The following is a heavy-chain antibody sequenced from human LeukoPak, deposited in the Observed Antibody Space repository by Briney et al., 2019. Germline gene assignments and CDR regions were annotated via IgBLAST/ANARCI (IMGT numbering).Heavy chain of an antibody. V-gene: IGHV4-39*07. Sequence: PSETLSLTCTVSGGSISSSSYYWGWIRQPPGKGLEWIGSIYYSGSTYYNPSLKSRVTISVDTSKNQFSLKLSSVTAADTAVYYCARGLPPIKYCSGGSCYDWFDPWGQGTLVTVSS. J-gene: IGHJ5*02. CDR1: GGSISSSSYY. CDR3: ARGLPPIKYCSGGSCYDWFDP. D-gene: IGHD2-15*01. CDR2: IYYSGST.